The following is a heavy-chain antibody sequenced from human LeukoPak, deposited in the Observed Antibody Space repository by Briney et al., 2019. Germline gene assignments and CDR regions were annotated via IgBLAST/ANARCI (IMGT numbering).Heavy chain of an antibody. V-gene: IGHV3-48*01. CDR1: GFIFTSYS. Sequence: GGSLRLSCAASGFIFTSYSMNWVRQAPGKGLEWVSYISSPSTNIYYVDSVKGRFTISRDNSKNTLYLQMNSLRPDDTAVYYCAKWDFDYWGQGTLVTVSS. CDR2: ISSPSTNI. CDR3: AKWDFDY. D-gene: IGHD2-8*01. J-gene: IGHJ4*02.